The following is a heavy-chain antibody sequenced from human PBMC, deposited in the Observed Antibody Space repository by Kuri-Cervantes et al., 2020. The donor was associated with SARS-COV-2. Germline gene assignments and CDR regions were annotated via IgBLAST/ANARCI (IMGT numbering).Heavy chain of an antibody. CDR2: ISGSGGST. J-gene: IGHJ4*02. Sequence: ESLKISCAASGFTFSSYAMSWVRQAPGKGLEWVSAISGSGGSTYYAVSVKGRFTISRDNSKNTLYLQMNSLRAEDTAVYYCARGITIFGVVTQDYWGQGTLVTVSS. V-gene: IGHV3-23*01. CDR1: GFTFSSYA. D-gene: IGHD3-3*01. CDR3: ARGITIFGVVTQDY.